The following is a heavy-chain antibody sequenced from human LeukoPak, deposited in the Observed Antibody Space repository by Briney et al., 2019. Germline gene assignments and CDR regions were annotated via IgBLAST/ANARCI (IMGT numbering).Heavy chain of an antibody. Sequence: GGSLRLSCAASGFTFSDYYMSWIRQAPGKGLEWVSYISSSGSTIYYADSVKGRFTISRDNAKNSLYLQMNSLRAEDTAVYYCAKDLEEMATIGDYFDYWGQGTLVTVSS. D-gene: IGHD5-24*01. J-gene: IGHJ4*02. CDR3: AKDLEEMATIGDYFDY. CDR2: ISSSGSTI. CDR1: GFTFSDYY. V-gene: IGHV3-11*04.